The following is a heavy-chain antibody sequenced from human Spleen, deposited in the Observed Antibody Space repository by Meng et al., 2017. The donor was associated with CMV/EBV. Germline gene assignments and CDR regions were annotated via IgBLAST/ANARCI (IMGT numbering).Heavy chain of an antibody. Sequence: CKASGGTFNIHSIGWVRQAPGQGLEWMGRIIPIFGAPNYAQDFQGRLTITTDDSKTTAYMELSSLKSEDTAVYYFASGDGYNHNFDSWGQGTLVTVSS. CDR2: IIPIFGAP. V-gene: IGHV1-69*05. D-gene: IGHD5-24*01. J-gene: IGHJ4*02. CDR3: ASGDGYNHNFDS. CDR1: GGTFNIHS.